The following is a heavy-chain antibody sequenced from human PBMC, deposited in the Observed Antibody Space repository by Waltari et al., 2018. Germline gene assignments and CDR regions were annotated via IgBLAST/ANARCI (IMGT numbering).Heavy chain of an antibody. CDR3: ARDGGDGIAEDY. Sequence: QVQLQQWGAGLLKPSETLSLTCAVYGGSFSGYYWSWIRQPPGKGLEWIGEINHSGSTNYNPSLKSRVTISVDTSKNQFSLKLSSVTAADTAVYYCARDGGDGIAEDYWGQGTLVTVSS. D-gene: IGHD6-13*01. J-gene: IGHJ4*02. CDR2: INHSGST. V-gene: IGHV4-34*01. CDR1: GGSFSGYY.